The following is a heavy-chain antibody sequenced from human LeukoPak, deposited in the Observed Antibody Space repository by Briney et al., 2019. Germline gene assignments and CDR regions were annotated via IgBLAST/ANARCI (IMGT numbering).Heavy chain of an antibody. V-gene: IGHV1-18*01. CDR3: ATGPRYSSIFCVY. CDR1: GYTFTSYG. D-gene: IGHD6-19*01. J-gene: IGHJ4*02. CDR2: ISAYNGNT. Sequence: ASVKVSCKASGYTFTSYGISWVRQAPGQGLEWMGWISAYNGNTNYAQKLQGRVTMTEDTSTDTAYMELSSLRSEDTAVYYCATGPRYSSIFCVYWGQGTLVTVSS.